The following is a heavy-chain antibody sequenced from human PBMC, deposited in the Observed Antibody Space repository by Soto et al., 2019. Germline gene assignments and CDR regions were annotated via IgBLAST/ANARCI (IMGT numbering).Heavy chain of an antibody. Sequence: GGSLRLSCAASGFTFSSYAMSWVRQAPGKGLEWVSAISGSGGSTYYADSVKGRFTISRDNSKNTLYLQMNSLRAEDTAVYHCAKDLGPGIAVAGLWYFQHWGQGTLVTVSS. CDR1: GFTFSSYA. CDR2: ISGSGGST. CDR3: AKDLGPGIAVAGLWYFQH. J-gene: IGHJ1*01. D-gene: IGHD6-19*01. V-gene: IGHV3-23*01.